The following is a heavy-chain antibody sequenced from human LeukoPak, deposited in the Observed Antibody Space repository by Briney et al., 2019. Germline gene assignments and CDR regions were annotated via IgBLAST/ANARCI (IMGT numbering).Heavy chain of an antibody. CDR1: GGSFSGYY. D-gene: IGHD3-10*01. Sequence: PSETLSLTCAVYGGSFSGYYWSWIRQPPGKGLEWIGEINHSGSTNYNPSLKSRVTISVDTSKNQFSLKLSSVTAADTAVYYCARGARDTMVRGAYGWFDPWGQGTLVTVSS. CDR3: ARGARDTMVRGAYGWFDP. V-gene: IGHV4-34*01. J-gene: IGHJ5*02. CDR2: INHSGST.